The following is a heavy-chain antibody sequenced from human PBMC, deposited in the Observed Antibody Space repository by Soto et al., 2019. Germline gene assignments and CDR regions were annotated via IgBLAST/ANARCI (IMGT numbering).Heavy chain of an antibody. CDR2: INRDANDI. D-gene: IGHD3-10*01. CDR3: AREVPHNWFPS. CDR1: RGAFGDYW. J-gene: IGHJ5*01. V-gene: IGHV3-74*01. Sequence: EVQLVESGGGLVQPGGSLRLSCEASRGAFGDYWMHWVRQAPGKGLVWVSRINRDANDIIYADSVKRRFTASRDNAKNIVFLQMNSLSVADTAVYYCAREVPHNWFPSWGQGSLVIVSS.